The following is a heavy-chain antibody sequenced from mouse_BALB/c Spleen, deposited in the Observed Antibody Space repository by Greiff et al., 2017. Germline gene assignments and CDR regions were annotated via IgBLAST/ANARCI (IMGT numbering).Heavy chain of an antibody. D-gene: IGHD4-1*01. CDR2: ISYDGSN. V-gene: IGHV3-6*02. Sequence: EVQLQQSGPGLVKPSQSLSLTCSVTGYSITSGYYWNWIRQFPGNKLEWMGYISYDGSNNYNPSLKNRISITRDTSKNQFFLKLNSVTTEDTATYYCATGTFAYCGQGTLVTVSA. CDR1: GYSITSGYY. CDR3: ATGTFAY. J-gene: IGHJ3*01.